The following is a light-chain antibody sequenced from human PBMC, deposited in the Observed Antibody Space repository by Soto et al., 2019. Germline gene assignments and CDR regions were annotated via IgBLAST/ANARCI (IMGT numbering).Light chain of an antibody. CDR2: AAS. J-gene: IGKJ3*01. Sequence: DIQLTQSPSFLSASVGDRVTITCRASQGISSYLAWYQQKPGNAPKLLIYAASTLRSGVPSRFSGSGSGTEFTLTISSLQPEDFATYYCQQLNIYPPTFGPGTKVDIK. CDR3: QQLNIYPPT. V-gene: IGKV1-9*01. CDR1: QGISSY.